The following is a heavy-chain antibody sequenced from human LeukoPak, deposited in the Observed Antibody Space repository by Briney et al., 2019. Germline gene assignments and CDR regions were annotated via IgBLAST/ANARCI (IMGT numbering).Heavy chain of an antibody. J-gene: IGHJ5*02. CDR3: ASLPSDSSTGTGGWFDP. D-gene: IGHD1-14*01. Sequence: SETLSLTCTVSGGSISSDHWTWIRQPPGKGLEWIGRISYSGSTNYNPSLKSRVTISLDSSKNQFSLRLSSVTPADTSAYYCASLPSDSSTGTGGWFDPWGEGTLVTVSS. V-gene: IGHV4-59*01. CDR2: ISYSGST. CDR1: GGSISSDH.